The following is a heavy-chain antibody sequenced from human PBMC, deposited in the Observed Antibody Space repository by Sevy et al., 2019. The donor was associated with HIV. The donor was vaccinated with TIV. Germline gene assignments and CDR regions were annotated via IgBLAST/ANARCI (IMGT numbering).Heavy chain of an antibody. CDR1: GSTLTNLC. CDR2: FDPEDGET. J-gene: IGHJ4*02. V-gene: IGHV1-24*01. Sequence: ASAKVSCKVSGSTLTNLCMHWVRQAPGKGLEWMGSFDPEDGETIYAQKFQVRVTMTEDTSTDTAYMELSSLRSEDTAVYYCATTKDYYEDNGDPFDYWGQGTLVTVSS. CDR3: ATTKDYYEDNGDPFDY. D-gene: IGHD3-22*01.